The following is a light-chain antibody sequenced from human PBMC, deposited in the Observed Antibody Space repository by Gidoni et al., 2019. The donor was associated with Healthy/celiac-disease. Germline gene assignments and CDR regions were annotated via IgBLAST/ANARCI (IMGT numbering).Light chain of an antibody. J-gene: IGKJ4*02. CDR1: QSVSSY. V-gene: IGKV3-11*01. CDR3: QQRSNWRIT. CDR2: DAS. Sequence: IVLSQSPATLSLSPGERATLSCRASQSVSSYLAWYQQKPGQAPRLLIYDASNRATGIPARFSGSGSGTDFTLTISSLEPEDFAVYYCQQRSNWRITFGGGTKVEIK.